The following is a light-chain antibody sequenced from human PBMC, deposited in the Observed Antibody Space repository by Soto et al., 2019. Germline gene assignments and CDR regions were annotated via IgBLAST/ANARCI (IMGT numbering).Light chain of an antibody. CDR3: QSYDSSLSVYV. CDR2: GNS. J-gene: IGLJ1*01. Sequence: QSVLTQPPSVSGAPGQRVTISCTGSSSNIGAGYDVHWYQQLPGTAPKLLIYGNSNRPSGVPDRFSGSKSGTSASLAITWLQTEDEADYYCQSYDSSLSVYVFGTGTKVTVL. CDR1: SSNIGAGYD. V-gene: IGLV1-40*01.